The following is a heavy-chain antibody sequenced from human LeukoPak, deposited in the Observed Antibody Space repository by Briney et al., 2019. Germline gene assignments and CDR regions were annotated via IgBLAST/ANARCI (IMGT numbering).Heavy chain of an antibody. V-gene: IGHV3-30*02. CDR1: GLTFSRSG. CDR3: VNYPWAVFDP. CDR2: IEYDGSNK. J-gene: IGHJ5*02. Sequence: GGSLRLSCAASGLTFSRSGMHWVRQAPGKGPEWVAFIEYDGSNKHHGDSVKGRFTISRDNSKNTLYLQMNSLRVEDTAVYHCVNYPWAVFDPWGQGTLVTVSS. D-gene: IGHD7-27*01.